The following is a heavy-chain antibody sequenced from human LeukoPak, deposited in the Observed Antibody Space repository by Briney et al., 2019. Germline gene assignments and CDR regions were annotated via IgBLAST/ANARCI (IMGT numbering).Heavy chain of an antibody. CDR1: GFTFSSYA. J-gene: IGHJ4*02. CDR2: ISGSGGSA. D-gene: IGHD1-26*01. Sequence: GGSLRLSCAASGFTFSSYAMSWVRQAPGKGLEWVSAISGSGGSAYYADSVKGRFTISRDNSKNTLYLQMNSLRAEDTAVYYCAKGVVGATNGFDWGQGTLVTVSS. CDR3: AKGVVGATNGFD. V-gene: IGHV3-23*01.